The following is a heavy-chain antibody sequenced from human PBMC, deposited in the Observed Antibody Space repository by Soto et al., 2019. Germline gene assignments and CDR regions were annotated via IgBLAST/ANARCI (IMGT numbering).Heavy chain of an antibody. CDR3: ARSPYSSSWYSGVYYYYYYGLDV. Sequence: SETLSLTCTVSGGSLSSHAYYWSWIRQHPGKGLEWIGYVYYSGSTYYNPSLKSRLTISLDTSKNQFSLKLSSVTAADTAVYYCARSPYSSSWYSGVYYYYYYGLDVWGQGTTVTVSS. CDR2: VYYSGST. J-gene: IGHJ6*02. D-gene: IGHD6-13*01. V-gene: IGHV4-31*03. CDR1: GGSLSSHAYY.